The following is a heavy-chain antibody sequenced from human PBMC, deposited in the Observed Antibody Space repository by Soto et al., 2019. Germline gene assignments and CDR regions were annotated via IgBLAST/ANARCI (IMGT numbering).Heavy chain of an antibody. D-gene: IGHD6-13*01. J-gene: IGHJ6*02. V-gene: IGHV1-18*04. Sequence: ASVKVSCKASGYTFTGYGISWVRQAPGQGLEWMGWISAYNGNTNYAQKLQGRVTMTTDTSTSTAYMELRSLRSDDTAVYYCARAGSSWYENYYYYGMDVWGQGTTVTVSS. CDR1: GYTFTGYG. CDR2: ISAYNGNT. CDR3: ARAGSSWYENYYYYGMDV.